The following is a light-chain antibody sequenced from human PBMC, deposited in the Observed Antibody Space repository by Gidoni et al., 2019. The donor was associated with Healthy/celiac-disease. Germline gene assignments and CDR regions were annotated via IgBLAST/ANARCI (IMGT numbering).Light chain of an antibody. CDR2: DAA. Sequence: EIVLTQSPATLSLSPGERATLSCRASQSVSSYLAWYQQKPGQAPRLLINDAANRSTGSPARFSGSGSGTDFTLTISSLEPEDFAVYYCQQRSNWPPQTFGQGTRLEIK. V-gene: IGKV3-11*01. CDR1: QSVSSY. J-gene: IGKJ5*01. CDR3: QQRSNWPPQT.